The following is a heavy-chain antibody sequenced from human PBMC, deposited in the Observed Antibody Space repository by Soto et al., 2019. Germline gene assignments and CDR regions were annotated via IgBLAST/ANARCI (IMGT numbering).Heavy chain of an antibody. CDR2: INNDGSDP. CDR1: GFTFSNYW. Sequence: EVQLVESGGGLFQPEGSLRLSCEASGFTFSNYWMHWVRQAPGKGLVWVSRINNDGSDPIYADSVKGRFTISRDNAKNTVYLQMNSLRAEDTAVYYCARGYPNYSNFVYWGQGSLVTVSS. D-gene: IGHD2-21*01. V-gene: IGHV3-74*01. J-gene: IGHJ4*02. CDR3: ARGYPNYSNFVY.